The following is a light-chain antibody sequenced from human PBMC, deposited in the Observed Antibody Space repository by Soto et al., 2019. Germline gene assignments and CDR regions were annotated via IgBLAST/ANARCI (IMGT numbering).Light chain of an antibody. Sequence: DIQMTQSPSTLSASVGDRVTITCRASQSISSWLAWYQQKPGKAPKVLIYKASSLESGVPSRFSGSGSGTEFTLTISSLQPDDFASYSCQQYNNYPYTLGQGTRLEIK. J-gene: IGKJ5*01. CDR3: QQYNNYPYT. CDR2: KAS. CDR1: QSISSW. V-gene: IGKV1-5*03.